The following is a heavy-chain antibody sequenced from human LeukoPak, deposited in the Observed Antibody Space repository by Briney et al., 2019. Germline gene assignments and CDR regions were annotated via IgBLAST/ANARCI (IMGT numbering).Heavy chain of an antibody. J-gene: IGHJ4*02. Sequence: ASVKVSCKASGYTFTGYYMHWVRQAPGQGLEWMGSINPNSGGTNYAQKFQGRVTMTRDTSISTAYMELSRLRSDDTAVYYCARSRDVDTAMASWGQGTLVTVSS. D-gene: IGHD5-18*01. CDR3: ARSRDVDTAMAS. V-gene: IGHV1-2*02. CDR2: INPNSGGT. CDR1: GYTFTGYY.